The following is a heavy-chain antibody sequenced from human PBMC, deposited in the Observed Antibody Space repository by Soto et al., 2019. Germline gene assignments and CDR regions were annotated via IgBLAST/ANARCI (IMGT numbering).Heavy chain of an antibody. CDR2: SYYSGST. V-gene: IGHV4-59*12. CDR3: TTDLMLPWL. J-gene: IGHJ4*02. D-gene: IGHD3-16*01. CDR1: GGSISSYY. Sequence: SETLSLTCTVSGGSISSYYWSWIRQPPGKGLEWIGYSYYSGSTNYNPSLKSRVTISVDTSKNQFSLKLSSVTAADTAVYYCTTDLMLPWLWGEGTLVTVSS.